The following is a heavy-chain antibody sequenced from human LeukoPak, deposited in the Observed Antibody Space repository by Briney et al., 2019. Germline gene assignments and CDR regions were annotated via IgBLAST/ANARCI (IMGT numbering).Heavy chain of an antibody. J-gene: IGHJ4*02. Sequence: GGSLRLSCAASGFTFNIYAMNWVRQAPGKGLESVSRINTDGTVTTYADSVKGRFTVSRDNADNTMFLQMNSVRDEDTAVYYCATKQWLAPPPDSWGQGTPVTVSS. CDR1: GFTFNIYA. CDR3: ATKQWLAPPPDS. V-gene: IGHV3-74*01. D-gene: IGHD6-19*01. CDR2: INTDGTVT.